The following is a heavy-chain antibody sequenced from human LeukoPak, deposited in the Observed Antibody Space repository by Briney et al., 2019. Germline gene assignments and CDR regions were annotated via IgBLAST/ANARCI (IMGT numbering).Heavy chain of an antibody. CDR1: GFTFSSYA. Sequence: PGRSLRLSCAASGFTFSSYAMHWVRQAPGKGLEWVAVISYDGSNKYYADSVKGRFTISRDNSKNTLYLQMNSLRAEDTAVYYCASSPYSGFDYWGQGTLVTVSS. V-gene: IGHV3-30-3*01. D-gene: IGHD6-13*01. CDR3: ASSPYSGFDY. CDR2: ISYDGSNK. J-gene: IGHJ4*02.